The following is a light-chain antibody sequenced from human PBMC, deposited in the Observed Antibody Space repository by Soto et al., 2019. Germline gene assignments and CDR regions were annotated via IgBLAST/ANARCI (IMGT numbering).Light chain of an antibody. CDR1: QSISSD. CDR2: GAS. V-gene: IGKV3-15*01. CDR3: QQYNKWTRT. J-gene: IGKJ2*01. Sequence: EIVMAQSPATLSVSPGERATLSCRASQSISSDVAWYQNNPGQAPRLLIYGASTTATGIPARFSGSGSGTEFNLTISRLQPEEFAVYKCQQYNKWTRTFGQGTKGDIK.